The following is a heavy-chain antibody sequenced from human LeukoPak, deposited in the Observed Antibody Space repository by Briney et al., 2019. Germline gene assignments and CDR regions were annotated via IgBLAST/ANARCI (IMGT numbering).Heavy chain of an antibody. CDR3: ARDSRTNWTEIDY. Sequence: GASVKVSCKASGGTFSSYAISWVRQAPGQGLEWMGWISAYDRNTNYAHKLQGRVTMTTDSSTNTAFMELRNLRSDDTAMYYCARDSRTNWTEIDYWGQGTLVTVSS. J-gene: IGHJ4*02. D-gene: IGHD1-1*01. V-gene: IGHV1-18*01. CDR2: ISAYDRNT. CDR1: GGTFSSYA.